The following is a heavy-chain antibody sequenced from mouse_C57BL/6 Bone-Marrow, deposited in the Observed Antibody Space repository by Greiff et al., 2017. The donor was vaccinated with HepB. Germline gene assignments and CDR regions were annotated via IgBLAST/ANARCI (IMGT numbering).Heavy chain of an antibody. CDR3: VRDYGSSYDD. CDR1: GFSFITYA. Sequence: GGGLVQPKGSLKLSCAASGFSFITYAMNWVRQAPGKGLEWVARIRSKSNNYATYYADSVIDRFTIFRDDSESMLYLQMNNLKTEDTAMYYCVRDYGSSYDDWGKGTTLTVSS. V-gene: IGHV10-1*01. J-gene: IGHJ2*01. CDR2: IRSKSNNYAT. D-gene: IGHD1-1*01.